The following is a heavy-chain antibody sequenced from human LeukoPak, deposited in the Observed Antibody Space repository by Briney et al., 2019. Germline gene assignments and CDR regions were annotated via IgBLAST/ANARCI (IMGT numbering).Heavy chain of an antibody. J-gene: IGHJ4*02. Sequence: GGSLRLSCAASGFTFSSYAMSWVRQAPGKGLEWVSAISGSGGSTYYADSVKGRFTISRDNSKNTLYLQMNSLRAEDTAVYYCAKDNRHYDFWNGYDYWGQGTLVTVSS. CDR2: ISGSGGST. CDR1: GFTFSSYA. D-gene: IGHD3-3*01. V-gene: IGHV3-23*01. CDR3: AKDNRHYDFWNGYDY.